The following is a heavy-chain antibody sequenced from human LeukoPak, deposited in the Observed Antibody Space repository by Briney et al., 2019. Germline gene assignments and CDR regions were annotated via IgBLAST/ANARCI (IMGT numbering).Heavy chain of an antibody. D-gene: IGHD3-22*01. CDR1: GGSFSGYY. V-gene: IGHV4-34*01. CDR2: INHSGST. CDR3: ARGSGTYYDSSGYRYYYGMDV. Sequence: PSETLSLTCAVYGGSFSGYYWSWIRQPPGKGLEWIGEINHSGSTNYNPSLKSRVTISVDTSKNQFSLKLSSVTAADTAVYYCARGSGTYYDSSGYRYYYGMDVWGQGTTVTVSS. J-gene: IGHJ6*02.